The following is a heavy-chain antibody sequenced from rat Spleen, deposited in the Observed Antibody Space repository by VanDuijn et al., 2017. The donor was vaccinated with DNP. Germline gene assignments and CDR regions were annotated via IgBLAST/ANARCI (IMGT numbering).Heavy chain of an antibody. Sequence: EVKLVESGGGLVQPGGSLKLSCAVSNFTISDYGMAWVRQAPTKGLEWVASISANGGSIRYRDSVKGRFTISRDNAKNALFLQMDSLRSEDTATYYCTGGSSFSYWGQGALVTISS. D-gene: IGHD5-1*01. CDR2: ISANGGSI. CDR1: NFTISDYG. CDR3: TGGSSFSY. V-gene: IGHV5-27*01. J-gene: IGHJ3*01.